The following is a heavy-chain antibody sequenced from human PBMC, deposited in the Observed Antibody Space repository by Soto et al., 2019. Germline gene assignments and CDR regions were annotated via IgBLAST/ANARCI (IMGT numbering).Heavy chain of an antibody. J-gene: IGHJ6*02. D-gene: IGHD3-3*01. Sequence: LSLTCTVSGGSISSYYWSWIRQPPGKGLEWIGYIYYSGSTNYNPSLKSRVTISVDTSKNQFSLKLSSVTAADTAVYYCARENFCSGYQNYGMDVWGQGTTVTVSS. CDR2: IYYSGST. V-gene: IGHV4-59*01. CDR1: GGSISSYY. CDR3: ARENFCSGYQNYGMDV.